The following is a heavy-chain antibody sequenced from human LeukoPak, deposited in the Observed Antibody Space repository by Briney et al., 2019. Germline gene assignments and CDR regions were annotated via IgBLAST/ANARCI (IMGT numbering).Heavy chain of an antibody. D-gene: IGHD3-10*01. CDR1: GASITNYY. CDR3: ARDRGYLDGFDI. V-gene: IGHV4-59*01. Sequence: PSETLSLTCTVSGASITNYYWSWIRQPPGKGLEWIGYIYYSGSTNYNPSLNSRVTISIDKSKNQFSLKLNSVTAADTAVYYCARDRGYLDGFDIWGQGTMVTASS. J-gene: IGHJ3*02. CDR2: IYYSGST.